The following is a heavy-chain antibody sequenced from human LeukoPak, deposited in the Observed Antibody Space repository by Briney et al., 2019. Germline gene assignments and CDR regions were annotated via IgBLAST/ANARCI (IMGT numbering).Heavy chain of an antibody. CDR3: ARTDCSSTSCYTGGVRFDP. J-gene: IGHJ5*02. D-gene: IGHD2-2*02. CDR1: GFTFSSYS. Sequence: GGSLRLSCAASGFTFSSYSMNWVRQAPGKGLEWVVVISYDGNNKYYTESVKGRFTITRDNSKNTLYLQMNSLRAEDTAVYYCARTDCSSTSCYTGGVRFDPWGQGTLVTVSS. CDR2: ISYDGNNK. V-gene: IGHV3-30*03.